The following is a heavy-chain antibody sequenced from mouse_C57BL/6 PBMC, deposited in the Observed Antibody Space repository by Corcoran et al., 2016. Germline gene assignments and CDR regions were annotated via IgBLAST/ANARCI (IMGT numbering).Heavy chain of an antibody. CDR3: AGGSSGYNFDY. Sequence: QVQLKQSGAELVRPGASVKLSCKASGYTFTDYYINWVKQRPGQGLEWIARIYPGSGNTYYNEKFKGKATLTAEKSSSTAYMQLSSLTSEDSAVYFCAGGSSGYNFDYWGQGTTLTVSS. D-gene: IGHD3-2*02. J-gene: IGHJ2*01. V-gene: IGHV1-76*01. CDR2: IYPGSGNT. CDR1: GYTFTDYY.